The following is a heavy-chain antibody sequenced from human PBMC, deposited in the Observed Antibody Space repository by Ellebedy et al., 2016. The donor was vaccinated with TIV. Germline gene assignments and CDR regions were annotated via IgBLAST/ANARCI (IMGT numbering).Heavy chain of an antibody. Sequence: GESLKISCAASGFTFSSYSMNWVRQAPGKGLEWVSSISSSSSYIYYADSVKGRFTISRDNAKNSLYLQMNSLRAEDTAVYYCVRDSENYSFDYWGQGTPVTVSS. D-gene: IGHD1-26*01. CDR2: ISSSSSYI. J-gene: IGHJ4*02. V-gene: IGHV3-21*01. CDR3: VRDSENYSFDY. CDR1: GFTFSSYS.